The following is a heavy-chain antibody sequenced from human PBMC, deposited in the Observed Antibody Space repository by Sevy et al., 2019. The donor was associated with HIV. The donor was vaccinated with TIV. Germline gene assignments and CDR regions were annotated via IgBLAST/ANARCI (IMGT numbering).Heavy chain of an antibody. J-gene: IGHJ4*02. CDR2: VSPHNADR. CDR1: GYTFNSYS. D-gene: IGHD1-26*01. CDR3: AKSRGSSGFVH. Sequence: ASVKVSCKTSGYTFNSYSITWVRQAPGQGLEWMGWVSPHNADRNVAQRFQGRVTLTTDTSTVTAYMELRSLGSDDTALYYCAKSRGSSGFVHWGPGTMVTVSS. V-gene: IGHV1-18*01.